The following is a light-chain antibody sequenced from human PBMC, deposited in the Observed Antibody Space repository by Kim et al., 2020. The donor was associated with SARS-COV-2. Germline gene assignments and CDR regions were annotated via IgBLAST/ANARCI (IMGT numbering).Light chain of an antibody. J-gene: IGKJ4*01. CDR2: DTS. CDR3: QEYNSWPALS. CDR1: HSVSSN. V-gene: IGKV3D-15*03. Sequence: SPGDRATPSCRASHSVSSNVAWYQQKPGQAPRLLIYDTSIRASGIPARFSGSGSGTEFTLTISALQSEDFAVYYCQEYNSWPALSFGGGTKVDIK.